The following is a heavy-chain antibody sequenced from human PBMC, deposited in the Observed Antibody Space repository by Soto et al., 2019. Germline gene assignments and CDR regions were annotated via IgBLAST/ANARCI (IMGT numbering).Heavy chain of an antibody. CDR3: AHGSCFGADCYTNPCFDF. D-gene: IGHD2-21*02. V-gene: IGHV2-5*02. CDR1: GFSLSTTEEG. J-gene: IGHJ4*02. Sequence: QITLKESGPTLVKPTQTLTLTCTFSGFSLSTTEEGVGWIRQPPGKAPEWLALIYWDDDKRYSPSLKTRLTITKDTSKNQVVLTVTNVDPVDTATYYCAHGSCFGADCYTNPCFDFWGQGILVTVSS. CDR2: IYWDDDK.